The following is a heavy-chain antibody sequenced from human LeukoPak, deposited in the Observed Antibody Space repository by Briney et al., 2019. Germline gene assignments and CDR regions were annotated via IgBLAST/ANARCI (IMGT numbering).Heavy chain of an antibody. Sequence: GGSLRLSCAASGFTFRSYAMHWVCQAPGKGLEYVSAISSNGGSTYYANSVKGRFTISRDNSKNTLYLQMGSLRTEDMAVYYCARGAGSHYYSYYMDVWGKGTTVTFSS. CDR1: GFTFRSYA. D-gene: IGHD6-13*01. J-gene: IGHJ6*03. V-gene: IGHV3-64*01. CDR3: ARGAGSHYYSYYMDV. CDR2: ISSNGGST.